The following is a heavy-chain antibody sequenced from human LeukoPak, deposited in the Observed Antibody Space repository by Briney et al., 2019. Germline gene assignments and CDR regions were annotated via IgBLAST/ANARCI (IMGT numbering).Heavy chain of an antibody. D-gene: IGHD6-19*01. CDR3: ARIGSGWKRGRKYYFDY. V-gene: IGHV4-34*01. CDR1: GVSFSGYY. Sequence: PSETLSLTCAVYGVSFSGYYWSWIRRPPGKGLEWIGEINHSRSTNYNPSLKSRVTISVDTSKNQFSLKLSSVTAADTAVYYCARIGSGWKRGRKYYFDYWGQGTLVTVSS. J-gene: IGHJ4*02. CDR2: INHSRST.